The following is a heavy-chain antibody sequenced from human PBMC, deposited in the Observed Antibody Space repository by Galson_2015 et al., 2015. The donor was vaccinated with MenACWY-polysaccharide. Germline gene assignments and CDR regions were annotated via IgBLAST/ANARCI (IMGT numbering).Heavy chain of an antibody. V-gene: IGHV3-23*01. CDR3: ARGYSGYD. Sequence: SLRLSCAASGFTFNYAMSWVRQAPGKGLEWVSAISGSGGNTYYADSVEGRFTISRDNSKNTLWLQMNNLRAEDTAVYYCARGYSGYDWGQGTLVTVSS. CDR1: GFTFNYA. CDR2: ISGSGGNT. J-gene: IGHJ4*02. D-gene: IGHD5-12*01.